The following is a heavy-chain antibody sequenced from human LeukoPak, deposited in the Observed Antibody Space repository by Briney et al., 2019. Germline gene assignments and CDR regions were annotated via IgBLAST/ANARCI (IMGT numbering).Heavy chain of an antibody. CDR1: GGSITNSY. J-gene: IGHJ3*02. D-gene: IGHD1-1*01. CDR3: ARDPLSTNDFDI. CDR2: INYSGST. Sequence: SETLSLTCTVSGGSITNSYWNWIRQSPGKGLEWIGYINYSGSTNYNPSLKSRVTISVDTSKNQFSLKLSSVTAADTAVYFCARDPLSTNDFDIWGQGTMVTVSS. V-gene: IGHV4-59*01.